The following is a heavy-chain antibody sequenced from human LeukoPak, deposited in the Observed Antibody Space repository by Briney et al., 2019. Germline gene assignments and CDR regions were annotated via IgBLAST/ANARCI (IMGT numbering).Heavy chain of an antibody. Sequence: PGGSLRLSCAASGFTFSSYSMNWVRQAPGKGLEWVSSISSSNSYIYYADSVKGRFIISRDNAKNSLYLQMNSLRAEDTAVYYCASSTYGSGSYYNYYYYGMDVWGQGTTVTVSS. CDR1: GFTFSSYS. CDR2: ISSSNSYI. J-gene: IGHJ6*02. D-gene: IGHD3-10*01. CDR3: ASSTYGSGSYYNYYYYGMDV. V-gene: IGHV3-21*01.